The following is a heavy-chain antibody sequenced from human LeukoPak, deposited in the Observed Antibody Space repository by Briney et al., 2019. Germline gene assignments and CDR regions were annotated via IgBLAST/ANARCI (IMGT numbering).Heavy chain of an antibody. V-gene: IGHV3-64*01. CDR2: ISSNGGST. D-gene: IGHD2-2*01. J-gene: IGHJ4*02. Sequence: GSLRLSCAASGFTFSSYAMHWVRQAPGKGLEYVSAISSNGGSTYYANSVKGRFTISRDNSKNTLYLQMGSLRAEDMAVYYCARRYCSSTNCSPLDYWGQGTLVTVSS. CDR3: ARRYCSSTNCSPLDY. CDR1: GFTFSSYA.